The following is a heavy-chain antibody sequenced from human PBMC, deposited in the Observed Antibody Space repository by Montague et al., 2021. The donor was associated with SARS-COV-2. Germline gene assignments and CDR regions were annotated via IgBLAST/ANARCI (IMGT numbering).Heavy chain of an antibody. V-gene: IGHV4-31*03. D-gene: IGHD3-22*01. J-gene: IGHJ2*01. CDR1: GGSISSGGYY. CDR2: IYYSGST. CDR3: ARSPEPMIILIITSLNWYFDL. Sequence: TLSLTCTVSGGSISSGGYYWSWIRQHPGKGLEWIGYIYYSGSTYYNPSLKSRVTISVDMSKNQFSLKMSSVTAADTAVYYCARSPEPMIILIITSLNWYFDLWGRGTLVTVSS.